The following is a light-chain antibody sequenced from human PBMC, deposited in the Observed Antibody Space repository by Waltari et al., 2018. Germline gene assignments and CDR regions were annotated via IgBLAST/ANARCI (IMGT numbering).Light chain of an antibody. Sequence: QSALTQPGSVSGSPGQSITISCTGTSSDVGGYNYVSWYQQHPGKAPKLMIYDVSKRPSGVSNRFSGSKSGNTASLTISGLQAEDEADYYCSSYTSSSTLVFGGGTKLTVL. CDR2: DVS. V-gene: IGLV2-14*01. CDR1: SSDVGGYNY. CDR3: SSYTSSSTLV. J-gene: IGLJ2*01.